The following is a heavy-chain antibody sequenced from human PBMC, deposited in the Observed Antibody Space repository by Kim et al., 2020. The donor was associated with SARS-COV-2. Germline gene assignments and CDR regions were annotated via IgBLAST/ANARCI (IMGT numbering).Heavy chain of an antibody. CDR3: TTATVIPRTLLWFGEPSPDYGMDV. CDR1: GFTFSNAW. J-gene: IGHJ6*02. D-gene: IGHD3-10*01. V-gene: IGHV3-15*01. Sequence: GGSLRLSCAASGFTFSNAWMSWVRQAPGKGLEWVGRIKSKTDGGTTDYAAPVKGRFTISRDDSKNTLYLQMNSLKTEDTAVYYCTTATVIPRTLLWFGEPSPDYGMDVWAQGTTVTFSS. CDR2: IKSKTDGGTT.